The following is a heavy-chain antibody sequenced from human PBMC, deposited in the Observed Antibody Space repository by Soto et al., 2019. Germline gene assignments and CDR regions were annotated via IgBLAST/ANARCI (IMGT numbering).Heavy chain of an antibody. CDR2: ISPYNGNT. CDR1: GYTFTNYG. D-gene: IGHD6-19*01. J-gene: IGHJ4*02. CDR3: ARDGAAGYFCY. Sequence: GPSVKVSCKASGYTFTNYGISWVLQAPGQGLEWMGWISPYNGNTNFAQKLQGRVTVTTDTSTSTAYMELKSLTSDDTALYYCARDGAAGYFCYWGQGTLVTVSS. V-gene: IGHV1-18*01.